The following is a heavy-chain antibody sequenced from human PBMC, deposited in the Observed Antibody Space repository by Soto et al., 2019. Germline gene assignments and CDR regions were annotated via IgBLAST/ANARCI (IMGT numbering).Heavy chain of an antibody. J-gene: IGHJ5*02. CDR2: IWHDGSNK. Sequence: GGSLRLSCAASGFTFSSYGMHWVRQAPGKGLEWVAVIWHDGSNKYYADSVKGRFTISRDNSKNTLYLQMNSLRAEDTAVYYCARDEYSSSSRYNWFDPWGQGTLVTVSS. CDR1: GFTFSSYG. D-gene: IGHD6-6*01. V-gene: IGHV3-33*01. CDR3: ARDEYSSSSRYNWFDP.